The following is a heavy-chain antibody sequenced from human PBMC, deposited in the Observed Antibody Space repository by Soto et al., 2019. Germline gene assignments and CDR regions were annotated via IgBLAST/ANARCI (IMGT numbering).Heavy chain of an antibody. Sequence: SVKVSCKASGGTFSSYAISWVRQAPGQGLEWMGGIIPIFGTANYAQKFQGRVTITADESTSTAYMELSSLRSEDTAVYYCARTSTVGIYMDYYYYYGMDVWGQGTTVTVSS. CDR3: ARTSTVGIYMDYYYYYGMDV. CDR2: IIPIFGTA. D-gene: IGHD4-17*01. V-gene: IGHV1-69*13. CDR1: GGTFSSYA. J-gene: IGHJ6*02.